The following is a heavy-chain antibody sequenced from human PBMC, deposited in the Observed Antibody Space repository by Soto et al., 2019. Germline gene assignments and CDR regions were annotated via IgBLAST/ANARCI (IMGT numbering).Heavy chain of an antibody. J-gene: IGHJ6*02. CDR3: ARGLIASRGYYYYGMDV. CDR2: INPSGGST. CDR1: GYTFTSYY. D-gene: IGHD3-16*01. V-gene: IGHV1-46*01. Sequence: QVQLVQSGAEVKKPGASVKVSCKASGYTFTSYYMHWVRQAPGQGLEWMGIINPSGGSTSYAQKFQGRVTMTRDTSTSTVYMELSSLRSEDTAVYYCARGLIASRGYYYYGMDVWGQGTTVTVSS.